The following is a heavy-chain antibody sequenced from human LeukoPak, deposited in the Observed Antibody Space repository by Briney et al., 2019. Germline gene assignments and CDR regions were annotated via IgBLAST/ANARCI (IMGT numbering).Heavy chain of an antibody. J-gene: IGHJ3*01. CDR1: GYSFTSYC. CDR3: GMSGDRVPLQDDVFDV. V-gene: IGHV5-51*01. D-gene: IGHD1-26*01. CDR2: IYPGDSGP. Sequence: GESLKISFKVSGYSFTSYCIGWVRQMPGKGLEWMGIIYPGDSGPTYSPSFQGQVTISVDKSINTAYLQWSSLQASDTAMYYCGMSGDRVPLQDDVFDVWGQGTMVTVS.